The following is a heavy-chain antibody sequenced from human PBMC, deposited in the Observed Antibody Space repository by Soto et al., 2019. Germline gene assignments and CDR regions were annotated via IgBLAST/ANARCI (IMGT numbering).Heavy chain of an antibody. Sequence: VGSLRLSCEVSGFTFSAYWMHWVRQVPGKGLIWVSRISDDGSTTTYADSVKGRLTIPRDNAKNTLYLQMNSLRADDTGLYYCTRGPRVSSTGTGAHWGQGTLVTVSS. J-gene: IGHJ4*02. CDR2: ISDDGSTT. CDR3: TRGPRVSSTGTGAH. CDR1: GFTFSAYW. V-gene: IGHV3-74*01. D-gene: IGHD1-1*01.